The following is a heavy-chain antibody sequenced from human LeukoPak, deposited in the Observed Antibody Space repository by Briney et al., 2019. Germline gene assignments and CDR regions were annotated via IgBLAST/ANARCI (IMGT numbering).Heavy chain of an antibody. Sequence: PGGSLRLSCAASGFTVSSNYMSWVRQAPGKGLEWVSVIYSGGSTYYADSVKGRFTISRDNSKNTLYLQMNSLRAEDTAVYYCAGGQLLRRETYYYDSSGPDPGFDYWGQGTLVTVSS. CDR3: AGGQLLRRETYYYDSSGPDPGFDY. CDR2: IYSGGST. D-gene: IGHD3-22*01. J-gene: IGHJ4*02. V-gene: IGHV3-66*01. CDR1: GFTVSSNY.